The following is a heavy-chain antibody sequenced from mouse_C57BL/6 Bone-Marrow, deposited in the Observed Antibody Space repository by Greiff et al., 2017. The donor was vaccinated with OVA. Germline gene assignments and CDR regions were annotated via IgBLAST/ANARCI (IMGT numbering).Heavy chain of an antibody. CDR1: GFNIKDDY. Sequence: EVQLQQSGAELVRPGASVKLSCTASGFNIKDDYMHWVKQRPEQGLEWIGWIDPENGDTEYASKFQGKATITADTSSNTAYLQLSSLTSEDTAVYYCTTWGVIYWGQGTTHTVSS. CDR2: IDPENGDT. J-gene: IGHJ2*01. CDR3: TTWGVIY. V-gene: IGHV14-4*01.